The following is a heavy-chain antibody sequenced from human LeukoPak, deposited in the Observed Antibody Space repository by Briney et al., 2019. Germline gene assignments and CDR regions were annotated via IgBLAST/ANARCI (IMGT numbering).Heavy chain of an antibody. Sequence: PGGSLRLSCAASGFTFSSYAMSWVRQAPGKGLEWVSVISGSGGSTYYADSVKGRFTISRDNSKNTLYLQMNSLRAEDTAVYYCAKDQGDLGYCSSTSCYTTHGYSYWGQGTLVTVSS. V-gene: IGHV3-23*01. CDR1: GFTFSSYA. D-gene: IGHD2-2*02. CDR3: AKDQGDLGYCSSTSCYTTHGYSY. J-gene: IGHJ4*02. CDR2: ISGSGGST.